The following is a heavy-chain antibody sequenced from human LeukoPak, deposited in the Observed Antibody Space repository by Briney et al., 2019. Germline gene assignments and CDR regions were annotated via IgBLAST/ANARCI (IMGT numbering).Heavy chain of an antibody. J-gene: IGHJ4*02. CDR2: INPNSGGT. CDR1: GYTFTGYY. V-gene: IGHV1-2*02. CDR3: ARDRVAGTSVLGY. D-gene: IGHD6-19*01. Sequence: ASVKVSCTASGYTFTGYYMHWVRQAPGQGLEWMGWINPNSGGTNYAQKFQGRVTMTRDTSISTAYMELSRLRSDDTAVYYCARDRVAGTSVLGYWGQGTLVTVSS.